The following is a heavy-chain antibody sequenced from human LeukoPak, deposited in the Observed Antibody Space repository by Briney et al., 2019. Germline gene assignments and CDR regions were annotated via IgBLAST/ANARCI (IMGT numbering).Heavy chain of an antibody. Sequence: LGGSLRLSCAASGFTVSSNFLTWVRQAPGKGLEWVSVISSGGTTYYADSVKGRFTISRHISKNTVYLQMNSLRAEDTAVYYCATDRSYGDFAWGYWGQGTLVTVSS. CDR3: ATDRSYGDFAWGY. V-gene: IGHV3-53*04. J-gene: IGHJ4*02. CDR1: GFTVSSNF. D-gene: IGHD4-17*01. CDR2: ISSGGTT.